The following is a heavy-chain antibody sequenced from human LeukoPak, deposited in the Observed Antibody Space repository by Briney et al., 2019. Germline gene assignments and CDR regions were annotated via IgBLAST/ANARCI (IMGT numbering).Heavy chain of an antibody. CDR3: ARDFLGDYYYGMDV. CDR2: ISAYNGNT. Sequence: GASVTVSCKASGYTFTSYGISWVRQAPGQGLEWMGWISAYNGNTNYAQKLQGRVTMTTDTSTSTAYMELRSLRSDDTAVYYCARDFLGDYYYGMDVWGQGTTVTVSS. V-gene: IGHV1-18*01. J-gene: IGHJ6*02. D-gene: IGHD3-16*01. CDR1: GYTFTSYG.